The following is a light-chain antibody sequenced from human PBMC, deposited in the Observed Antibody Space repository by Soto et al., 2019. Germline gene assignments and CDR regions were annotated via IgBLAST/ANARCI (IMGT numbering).Light chain of an antibody. V-gene: IGKV3-20*01. CDR2: GAS. J-gene: IGKJ3*01. Sequence: EIVLTQSPGTLSLSPGERATLSCRASQSVSSSYLAWYQQKPGQAPRLLIYGASSRATGIPDRFSGSGSGPAFTLTISRLEPEDFAVYYCQQFGSSPLFTFGPGTKVDVK. CDR1: QSVSSSY. CDR3: QQFGSSPLFT.